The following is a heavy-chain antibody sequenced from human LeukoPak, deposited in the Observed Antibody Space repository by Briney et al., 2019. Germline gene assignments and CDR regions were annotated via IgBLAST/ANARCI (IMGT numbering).Heavy chain of an antibody. J-gene: IGHJ3*02. V-gene: IGHV3-64*01. CDR3: ARRPLYCSSTSCHPDAFDI. Sequence: GGSLRLSCAASGFTFSSYAMHWVRQAPGKGLEYVSAISSNGGSTYYANSVKGRFTISRDNSKNTLYLQMGSLRAEDMAVYYCARRPLYCSSTSCHPDAFDIWGQGTMVTVSS. CDR2: ISSNGGST. CDR1: GFTFSSYA. D-gene: IGHD2-2*01.